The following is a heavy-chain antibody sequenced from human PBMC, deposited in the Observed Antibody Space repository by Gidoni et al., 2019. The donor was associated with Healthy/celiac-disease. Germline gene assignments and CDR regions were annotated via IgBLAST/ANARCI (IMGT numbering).Heavy chain of an antibody. CDR1: GFTFSSYS. CDR3: ARVWGYCSGGSCYSTHAFDI. V-gene: IGHV3-21*01. J-gene: IGHJ3*02. D-gene: IGHD2-15*01. Sequence: EVQLVESGGGLVKPGGSLRLSCAASGFTFSSYSMNWVRQAPGKGLEWVSSISSSSSYIYYADSVKGRFTISRDNAKNSLYLQMNSLRAEDTAVYYCARVWGYCSGGSCYSTHAFDIWGQGTMVTVSS. CDR2: ISSSSSYI.